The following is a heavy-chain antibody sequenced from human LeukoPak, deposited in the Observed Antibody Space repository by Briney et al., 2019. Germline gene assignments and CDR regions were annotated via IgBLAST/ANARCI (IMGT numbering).Heavy chain of an antibody. D-gene: IGHD3-10*01. J-gene: IGHJ5*02. V-gene: IGHV4-34*01. CDR2: INHSGST. Sequence: SETLSLTCAVYGGSFSGYYWTWIRQPPGKGLEWIGEINHSGSTNYNPSLKSRFTISVDTSKNQFSLKLSSVTAADTAVYYCAREYYSGSNWFDPWGQGTLVTVSS. CDR3: AREYYSGSNWFDP. CDR1: GGSFSGYY.